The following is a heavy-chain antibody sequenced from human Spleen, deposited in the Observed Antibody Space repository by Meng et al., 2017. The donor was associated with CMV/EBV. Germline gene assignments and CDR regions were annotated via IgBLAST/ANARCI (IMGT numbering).Heavy chain of an antibody. J-gene: IGHJ5*02. D-gene: IGHD5-24*01. V-gene: IGHV1-69*04. Sequence: SGGTFSNYGINWVRQAPGQGLEWVGSIIPSVDITNYPQKFQGRVTISADISTSTVYMDLGSLRSDDTAVYYCAREGDGNNLFWFDPWGQGTLVTVSS. CDR2: IIPSVDIT. CDR1: GGTFSNYG. CDR3: AREGDGNNLFWFDP.